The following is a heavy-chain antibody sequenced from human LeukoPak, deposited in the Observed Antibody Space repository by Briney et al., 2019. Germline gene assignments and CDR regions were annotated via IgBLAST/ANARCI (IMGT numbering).Heavy chain of an antibody. V-gene: IGHV5-51*01. J-gene: IGHJ4*02. Sequence: GESLKISCKGSGYSFTSYWIGWVRQMPGKGLEWMGIIYPGDSDTRYSPSFQGQVTISADKSISTAYLQWSSLKASDTAMYYCARHPAGIAAAGTASDYWGQGTLVTVSS. CDR3: ARHPAGIAAAGTASDY. CDR1: GYSFTSYW. D-gene: IGHD6-13*01. CDR2: IYPGDSDT.